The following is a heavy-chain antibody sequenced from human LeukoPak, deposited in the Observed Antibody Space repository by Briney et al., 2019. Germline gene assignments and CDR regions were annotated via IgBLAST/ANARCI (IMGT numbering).Heavy chain of an antibody. CDR2: IISGGIST. V-gene: IGHV3-74*01. D-gene: IGHD2-15*01. Sequence: GGSLRLSCAASAFTFSSSWMHWVRQAPGKGLVWFSPIISGGISTNYADSVKGRFTISRHNAKNTLYLQMNSLRAEDTAVYYCAREGCSGGTCFSPYYYYGMDVWGQGTLVTVSS. J-gene: IGHJ6*02. CDR1: AFTFSSSW. CDR3: AREGCSGGTCFSPYYYYGMDV.